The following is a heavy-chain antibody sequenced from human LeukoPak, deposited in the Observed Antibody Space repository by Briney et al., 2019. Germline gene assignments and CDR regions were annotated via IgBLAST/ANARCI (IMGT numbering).Heavy chain of an antibody. CDR2: IYYSGST. D-gene: IGHD3/OR15-3a*01. CDR3: ARQTGSGLFILP. J-gene: IGHJ4*02. Sequence: SETLSLTCTVSGGSISSSSYYWGWIRQPPGKGLEWIGSIYYSGSTYYNPCLKSRVTISVDTSKNQLSLRLTSVTAADTAVYYCARQTGSGLFILPGGQGTLVTVSS. CDR1: GGSISSSSYY. V-gene: IGHV4-39*01.